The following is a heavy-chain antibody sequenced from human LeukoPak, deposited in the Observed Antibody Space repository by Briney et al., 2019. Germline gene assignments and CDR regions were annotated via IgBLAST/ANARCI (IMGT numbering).Heavy chain of an antibody. CDR1: GGSISSGGYY. D-gene: IGHD2-2*01. Sequence: PSETLSLTCTVSGGSISSGGYYWSWIRQHPGKGLEWIGHIYYSGSTYYNPSLKSRVTISVDTSKNQFSLKLSSVTAADTAVYYCAASRGCSSTSCYVYFDYWGQGTLVTVSS. CDR3: AASRGCSSTSCYVYFDY. CDR2: IYYSGST. J-gene: IGHJ4*02. V-gene: IGHV4-31*03.